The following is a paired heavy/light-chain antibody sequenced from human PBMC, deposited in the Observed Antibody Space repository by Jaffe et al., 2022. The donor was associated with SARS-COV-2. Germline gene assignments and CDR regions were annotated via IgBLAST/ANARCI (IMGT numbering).Light chain of an antibody. CDR2: DAS. CDR1: QSVSSY. Sequence: EIVLTQSPATLSLSPGERATLSCRASQSVSSYLAWYQQKPGQAPRLLIYDASNRATGIPARFSGSGSGTDFTLTISSLEPEDFAVYYCQQRSNWFTFGGGTKVEIK. J-gene: IGKJ4*01. V-gene: IGKV3-11*01. CDR3: QQRSNWFT.
Heavy chain of an antibody. Sequence: EVQLVESGGGLVQPGRSLRLSCAASGFTFDDYAMHWVRQAPGKGLEWVSGISWNSGSIGYADSVKGRFTISRDNAKNSLYLQMNSLRAEDTALYYCAKDTTRGYSSSWYVPPPYYYYYMDVWGKGTTVTVSS. CDR3: AKDTTRGYSSSWYVPPPYYYYYMDV. V-gene: IGHV3-9*01. J-gene: IGHJ6*03. CDR1: GFTFDDYA. CDR2: ISWNSGSI. D-gene: IGHD6-13*01.